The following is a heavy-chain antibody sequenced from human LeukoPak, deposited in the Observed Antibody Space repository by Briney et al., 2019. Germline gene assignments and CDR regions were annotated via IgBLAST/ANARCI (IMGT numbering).Heavy chain of an antibody. CDR3: AKLAFYETSAPLRDINF. CDR1: GFPFNTYA. Sequence: GGSLRLSCAASGFPFNTYAMSWVRQAPGKGLEYISVIRPTGTNTYYASSVKGRFTISRDDSRTTVYLQMSSLRAEDTAIYYCAKLAFYETSAPLRDINFWGQGTLVTVSS. V-gene: IGHV3-23*01. J-gene: IGHJ4*02. D-gene: IGHD1-14*01. CDR2: IRPTGTNT.